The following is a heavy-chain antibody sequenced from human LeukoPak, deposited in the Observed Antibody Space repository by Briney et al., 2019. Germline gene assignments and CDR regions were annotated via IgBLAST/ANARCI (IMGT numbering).Heavy chain of an antibody. CDR2: INPSGGST. CDR1: GYTFTVYY. Sequence: GASVKVSCKASGYTFTVYYMHWVRQAPGRGLEWMGRINPSGGSTTYAQKFKGRVTMTSDTSTSTVYMELSSLRSEDTAVYYCARSAGGAFDIWGQGTMVTVSS. CDR3: ARSAGGAFDI. J-gene: IGHJ3*02. D-gene: IGHD3-16*01. V-gene: IGHV1-46*01.